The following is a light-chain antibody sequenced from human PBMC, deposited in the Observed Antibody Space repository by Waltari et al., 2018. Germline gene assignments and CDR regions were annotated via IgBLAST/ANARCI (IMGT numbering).Light chain of an antibody. CDR1: GSDVGGYDY. CDR2: CVY. V-gene: IGLV2-14*01. Sequence: QSALTQPASVSGSPGQAIIISCTGTGSDVGGYDYVSWYQQYPGKAPRLIIYCVYNRPLGVSNWFPGPKSENTASPTISWVQAEDGVVYYCRSISRRGGGFGGGTKPTVL. CDR3: RSISRRGGG. J-gene: IGLJ2*01.